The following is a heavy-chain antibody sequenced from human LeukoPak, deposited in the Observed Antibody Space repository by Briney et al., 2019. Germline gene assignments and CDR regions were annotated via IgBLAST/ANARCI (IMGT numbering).Heavy chain of an antibody. D-gene: IGHD5-12*01. J-gene: IGHJ2*01. CDR1: GGSFRGYY. CDR2: INHSGST. Sequence: KPSETLSLTCAVYGGSFRGYYWSWIRQPPGKGLEWIGEINHSGSTNYNPSLKSRVTISVDTSKNQFSLKLSSVTAADTAVYYCARGSGYDRYWYFDLWGRGTLVTVSS. CDR3: ARGSGYDRYWYFDL. V-gene: IGHV4-34*01.